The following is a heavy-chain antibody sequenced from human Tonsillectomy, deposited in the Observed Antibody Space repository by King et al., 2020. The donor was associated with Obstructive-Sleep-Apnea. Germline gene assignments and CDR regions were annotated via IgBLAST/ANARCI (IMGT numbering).Heavy chain of an antibody. CDR3: ARAPAPYYYDSSGNPEMDV. Sequence: VQLVESGGGLVQPGGSLRLSCAASGFTVSSNYMRCVRHAPGKGLEWVSVIYSGGSTYYADSVKGRFTISRANSKNTMYLQMNSLRAEDTAVDYCARAPAPYYYDSSGNPEMDVWGQGTTVTVSS. D-gene: IGHD3-22*01. CDR1: GFTVSSNY. J-gene: IGHJ6*02. CDR2: IYSGGST. V-gene: IGHV3-66*01.